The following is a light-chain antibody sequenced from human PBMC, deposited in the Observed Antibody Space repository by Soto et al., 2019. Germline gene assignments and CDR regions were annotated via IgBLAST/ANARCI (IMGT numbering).Light chain of an antibody. Sequence: QSALTQPASVSGSPGQSITISCTGTSSDVGSYNLVSWYQQHPGKAPKLMIYEVSKRPSGVSNRFSGSKSGNTASLTISGLQAEDEADYYCCSYAGSSTPNWVFGGVTKLTVL. V-gene: IGLV2-23*02. CDR1: SSDVGSYNL. J-gene: IGLJ3*02. CDR3: CSYAGSSTPNWV. CDR2: EVS.